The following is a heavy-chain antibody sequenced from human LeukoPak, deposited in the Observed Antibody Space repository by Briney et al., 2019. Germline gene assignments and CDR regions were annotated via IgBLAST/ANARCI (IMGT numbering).Heavy chain of an antibody. CDR1: VYTFTVYY. CDR3: ARDRSGTSFSFDY. Sequence: ASVKVSCKASVYTFTVYYMHWVRQAPGQGREWMGWINPNSGGTNYAQKFQGRVTMTRDTSISTAYMELSRLRSDDTAVYYCARDRSGTSFSFDYWGQGTLVTVSS. J-gene: IGHJ4*02. V-gene: IGHV1-2*02. D-gene: IGHD1-1*01. CDR2: INPNSGGT.